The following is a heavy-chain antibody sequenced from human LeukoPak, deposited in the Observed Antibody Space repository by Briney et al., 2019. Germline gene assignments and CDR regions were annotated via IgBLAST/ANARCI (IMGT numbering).Heavy chain of an antibody. Sequence: GGSLRLSCVASGFTFSSYAMSWVRQAPGKGLEWVSAISGSGGSTYYADSVKGRFTISRDNSKSTLYLQMNSLRAEDTAVYYCARTWGAYYDILTGYPRDAFDIWGQGTMVTVSS. J-gene: IGHJ3*02. CDR1: GFTFSSYA. CDR2: ISGSGGST. CDR3: ARTWGAYYDILTGYPRDAFDI. V-gene: IGHV3-23*01. D-gene: IGHD3-9*01.